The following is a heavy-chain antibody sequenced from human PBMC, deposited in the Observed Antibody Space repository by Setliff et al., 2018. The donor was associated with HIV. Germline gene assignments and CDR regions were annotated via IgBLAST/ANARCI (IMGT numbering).Heavy chain of an antibody. CDR2: MNPNSGNA. J-gene: IGHJ3*01. D-gene: IGHD3-22*01. CDR1: GYTFSNYD. Sequence: ASVKVSCKASGYTFSNYDINWARKATGQGLEWMGRMNPNSGNAGHAQKFQGRVTMTRDTSISTAYLELSSLRSEDTAVYYCARGIIFSNGYSRDAFDLWGQGTMVTVSS. CDR3: ARGIIFSNGYSRDAFDL. V-gene: IGHV1-8*02.